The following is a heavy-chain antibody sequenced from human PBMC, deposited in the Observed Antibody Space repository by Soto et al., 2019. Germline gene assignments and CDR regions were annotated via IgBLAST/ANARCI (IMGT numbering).Heavy chain of an antibody. J-gene: IGHJ6*02. V-gene: IGHV1-69*01. CDR1: GGTFSNFA. D-gene: IGHD2-8*01. CDR2: IIPIFGTP. CDR3: ARGGDLYAAVDKSEYYCGMDF. Sequence: QVQLVQSGAEVKKPGSSVKGSCKASGGTFSNFAFSWVRQAPGQGPEWMGGIIPIFGTPNYAQRFQARLTIAADESTRTAYIEVSGLRSEDTAVYYCARGGDLYAAVDKSEYYCGMDFWGQCTTVTVSS.